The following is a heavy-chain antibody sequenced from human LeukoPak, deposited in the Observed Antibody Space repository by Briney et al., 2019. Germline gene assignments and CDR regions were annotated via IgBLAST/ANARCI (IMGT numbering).Heavy chain of an antibody. J-gene: IGHJ3*02. CDR2: IKEDGSGK. V-gene: IGHV3-7*01. CDR1: GFTFSGHW. D-gene: IGHD3-10*01. CDR3: ARGQYGSGKDI. Sequence: PGGSLRLSCAASGFTFSGHWMTWVRQAPGKRLEWVANIKEDGSGKFYADSVEGRFTVSRDNAKNSLSLQMNSLRAEDTAVYYCARGQYGSGKDIWGQGTMVTVSS.